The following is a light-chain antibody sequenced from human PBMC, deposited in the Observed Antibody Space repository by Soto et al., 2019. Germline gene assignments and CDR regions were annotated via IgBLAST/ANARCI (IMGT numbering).Light chain of an antibody. CDR2: EVS. V-gene: IGLV2-14*01. J-gene: IGLJ2*01. Sequence: QSALTQPASVSXXPGQSITFSCTGTINDVGGYNYVSWYQQHPGKAPKLLIYEVSNRPSGVSNRFSGSKSGNTASLTISGLQAEDEADYYCSSSSSSNTLVFGGGTKLTVL. CDR3: SSSSSSNTLV. CDR1: INDVGGYNY.